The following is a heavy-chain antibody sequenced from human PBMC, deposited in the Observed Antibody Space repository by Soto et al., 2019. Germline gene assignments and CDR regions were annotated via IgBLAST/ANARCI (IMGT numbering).Heavy chain of an antibody. CDR2: VYNSGST. Sequence: PSETLSLTCTVSGGSISSNYWTWIRQPPGKGLEWIGYVYNSGSTNYNPSLKSRVTMSVDTSKNQFSLRLSSVTAADTAVYYCATRITVFGLLIPPFDPWGQGTQVTVSS. J-gene: IGHJ5*02. CDR3: ATRITVFGLLIPPFDP. D-gene: IGHD3-3*01. V-gene: IGHV4-59*03. CDR1: GGSISSNY.